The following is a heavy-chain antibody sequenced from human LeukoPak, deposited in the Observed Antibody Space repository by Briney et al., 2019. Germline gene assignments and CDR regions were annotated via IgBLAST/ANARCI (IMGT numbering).Heavy chain of an antibody. J-gene: IGHJ2*01. V-gene: IGHV4-30-4*08. CDR2: IYYSGST. CDR3: ARGGDYYDSPFDL. Sequence: SETLSLTCTVSSGSISSSGYFWGWIRQPPGKGLEWIGYIYYSGSTYYNPSLKSRVTISVDTSKNQFSLKLSSVTAADTAVYYCARGGDYYDSPFDLWGRGTLVTVSS. D-gene: IGHD3-22*01. CDR1: SGSISSSGYF.